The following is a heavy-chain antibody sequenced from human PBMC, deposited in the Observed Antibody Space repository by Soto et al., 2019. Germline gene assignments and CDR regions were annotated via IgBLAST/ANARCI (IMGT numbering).Heavy chain of an antibody. V-gene: IGHV3-33*01. D-gene: IGHD7-27*01. J-gene: IGHJ4*02. CDR1: GFTFSSYG. Sequence: QVQLVESGGGVVQPGRSLRLSCAASGFTFSSYGMHWVRQAPGKGLEWMAVIWYDGNSKDYGDSVSGRFTVSRDNSKNTLYLQMDSLRAEDTAVYYCARDSSSGEGFDFWGQGTLVTVSS. CDR3: ARDSSSGEGFDF. CDR2: IWYDGNSK.